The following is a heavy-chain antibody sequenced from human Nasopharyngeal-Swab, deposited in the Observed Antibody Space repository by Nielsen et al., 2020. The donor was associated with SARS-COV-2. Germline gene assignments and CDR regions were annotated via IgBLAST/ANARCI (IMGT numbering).Heavy chain of an antibody. CDR3: ARGTVFGVANGMDV. Sequence: GGSLRLSCAASGFTFRDYSMNWVRQAPGKGLEWVSSIGRYGTDIFHADSVTGRFSVFRDAANKSIYLQMRSLRAEDTAVYYCARGTVFGVANGMDVWGQGTTVTVSS. D-gene: IGHD3-3*01. V-gene: IGHV3-21*01. CDR2: IGRYGTDI. J-gene: IGHJ6*02. CDR1: GFTFRDYS.